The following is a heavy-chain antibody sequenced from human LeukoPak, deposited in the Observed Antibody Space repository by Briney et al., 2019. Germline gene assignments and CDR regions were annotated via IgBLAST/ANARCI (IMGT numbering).Heavy chain of an antibody. V-gene: IGHV4-4*07. Sequence: SETLSLTCTVSGGSISGYYWNWIRQPAGKGLQWIGRIYTSGSTNYTPSLKSRVTISVDKSKNQFSLKLSSVTAADTAVYYCARDPGSSSWYYAFDIWGQGTTVTVSS. CDR2: IYTSGST. J-gene: IGHJ3*02. CDR3: ARDPGSSSWYYAFDI. CDR1: GGSISGYY. D-gene: IGHD6-13*01.